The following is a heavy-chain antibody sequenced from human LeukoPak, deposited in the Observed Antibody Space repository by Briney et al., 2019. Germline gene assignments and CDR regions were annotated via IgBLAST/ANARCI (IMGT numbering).Heavy chain of an antibody. Sequence: GGSLRLSCAAPGFTVSSNYMSWVRQAPGKGLEWVSVIYSGGSTYYADSVKGRFTISRDNSKNTLYLQMNSLRAEDTAVYYCARLMTTRHYFDYWGQGTLVTVSS. D-gene: IGHD4-17*01. V-gene: IGHV3-53*01. J-gene: IGHJ4*02. CDR1: GFTVSSNY. CDR3: ARLMTTRHYFDY. CDR2: IYSGGST.